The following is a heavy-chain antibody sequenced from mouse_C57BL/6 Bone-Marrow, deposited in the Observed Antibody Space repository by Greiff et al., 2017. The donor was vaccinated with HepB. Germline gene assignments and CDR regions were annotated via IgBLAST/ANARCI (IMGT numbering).Heavy chain of an antibody. Sequence: QVQLQQSGAELVKPGASVKLSCKASGYTFTEYTIHWVKQRPGQGLEWIGWFYPGSGSIKYNEKFKDKATLTADKSSSTVYMELSRLTSEDSAVYFCARHEESIYYYGSGDMDYWGQGTSVTVSS. CDR1: GYTFTEYT. CDR2: FYPGSGSI. J-gene: IGHJ4*01. V-gene: IGHV1-62-2*01. CDR3: ARHEESIYYYGSGDMDY. D-gene: IGHD1-1*01.